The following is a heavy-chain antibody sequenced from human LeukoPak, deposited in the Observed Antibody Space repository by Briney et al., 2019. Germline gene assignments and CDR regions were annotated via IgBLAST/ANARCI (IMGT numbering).Heavy chain of an antibody. D-gene: IGHD6-13*01. J-gene: IGHJ4*02. CDR2: MNPNSGNT. Sequence: ASVKVSCKASGYTFTSYDINWVRQATGQGLEWMGWMNPNSGNTGYAQKFQGRVTMTRNTSISTAYMELSSLRSEDTAVYYCGRSPPRIAAELDYWGQGTLVTVSS. CDR3: GRSPPRIAAELDY. CDR1: GYTFTSYD. V-gene: IGHV1-8*01.